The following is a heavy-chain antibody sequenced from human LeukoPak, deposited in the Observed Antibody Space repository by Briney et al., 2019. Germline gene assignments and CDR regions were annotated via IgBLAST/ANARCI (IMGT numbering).Heavy chain of an antibody. CDR3: AKDIAQGYTFGTIEEDY. J-gene: IGHJ4*02. CDR2: VSESGDIT. CDR1: GIAFSRSA. D-gene: IGHD5-12*01. Sequence: GGSLRLSCAASGIAFSRSAMSWVRQAPGKGLEWVSVVSESGDITHYAESVRGRFTISRDNSKNTLYLEMNRLRSDDTAIYYFAKDIAQGYTFGTIEEDYWGQGTLVTVAS. V-gene: IGHV3-23*01.